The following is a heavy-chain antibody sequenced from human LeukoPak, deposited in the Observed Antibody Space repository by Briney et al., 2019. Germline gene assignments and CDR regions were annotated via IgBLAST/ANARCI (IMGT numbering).Heavy chain of an antibody. CDR3: AASRGMATIPYY. V-gene: IGHV4-34*01. CDR2: INHSGGT. J-gene: IGHJ4*02. D-gene: IGHD5-24*01. CDR1: GGSFGGYY. Sequence: SETLSLTCAVYGGSFGGYYWSWIRQPPGKGLEWIGEINHSGGTNYNPSLKSRVTISVDTSKKQLSLKLLSVTAADTAVYYCAASRGMATIPYYWGQGILVTVSS.